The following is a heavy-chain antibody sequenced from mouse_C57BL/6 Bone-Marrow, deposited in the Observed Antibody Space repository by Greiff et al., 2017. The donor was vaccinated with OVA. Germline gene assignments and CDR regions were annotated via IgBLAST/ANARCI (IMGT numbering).Heavy chain of an antibody. D-gene: IGHD2-5*01. CDR3: ASPYYSNYPWYFDV. J-gene: IGHJ1*03. V-gene: IGHV1-82*01. CDR1: GYAFSSSW. Sequence: VQRVESGPELVKPGASVKISCKASGYAFSSSWMNWVKQRPGKGLEWIGRIYPGDGDTNYNGKFKGKATLTADKSSSTAYMQLSSLTSEDSAVYFCASPYYSNYPWYFDVWGTGTTVTVSS. CDR2: IYPGDGDT.